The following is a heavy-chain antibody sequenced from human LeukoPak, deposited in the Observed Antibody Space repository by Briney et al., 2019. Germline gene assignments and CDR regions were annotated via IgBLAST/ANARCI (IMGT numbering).Heavy chain of an antibody. Sequence: GGSLRLSCAASGFTFSIYAMSWVRQAPGKGLEWVSAISGSGGSTYYADSVKGRFTISRDNSKNTLYLQMNSLRAEDTAVYYCAKAPVGYCSSTSCYTFDYWGQGTLVTVSS. CDR1: GFTFSIYA. D-gene: IGHD2-2*02. CDR2: ISGSGGST. J-gene: IGHJ4*02. CDR3: AKAPVGYCSSTSCYTFDY. V-gene: IGHV3-23*01.